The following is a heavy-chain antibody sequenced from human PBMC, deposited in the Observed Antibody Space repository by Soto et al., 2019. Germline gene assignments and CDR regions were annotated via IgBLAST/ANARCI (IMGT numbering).Heavy chain of an antibody. D-gene: IGHD6-19*01. CDR1: AITSSSHA. CDR3: AKAGAVAGPFDY. V-gene: IGHV3-23*01. Sequence: PGVYLRLSCVASAITSSSHAMSWVRPAPGTGLEWDSAISGSGGSTYYADSVKGRFTISRDNSKNTLYLQMNSLRAEDTAVYYCAKAGAVAGPFDYWGQGTLVTVSS. J-gene: IGHJ4*02. CDR2: ISGSGGST.